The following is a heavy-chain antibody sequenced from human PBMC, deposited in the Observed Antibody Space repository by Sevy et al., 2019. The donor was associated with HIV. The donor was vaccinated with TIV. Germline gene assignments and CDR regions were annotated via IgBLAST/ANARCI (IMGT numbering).Heavy chain of an antibody. Sequence: SETLSLTCTVSGGSMSTYYWSWIRQPPGKGLEWIGYIYYSGSTNYNPSLKSRVTISVDTSKNQFSLKLSSVTAADTAVYYCARGGWGHAFDYGVQGTLVTVSS. D-gene: IGHD3-16*01. CDR2: IYYSGST. CDR1: GGSMSTYY. J-gene: IGHJ4*02. CDR3: ARGGWGHAFDY. V-gene: IGHV4-59*01.